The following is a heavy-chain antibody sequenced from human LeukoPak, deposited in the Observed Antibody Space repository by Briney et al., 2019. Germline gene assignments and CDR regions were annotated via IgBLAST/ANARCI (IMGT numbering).Heavy chain of an antibody. J-gene: IGHJ4*02. D-gene: IGHD2-15*01. V-gene: IGHV3-9*01. CDR1: GFTFDDYA. Sequence: GGSLRLSCAASGFTFDDYAMDWVRQAPGKGLEWVSGISWNSGSIGYADSVKGRFTISRDNAKNSLYLQMNSLRAEDTALYYCAKDLKGYCSGGSCYSFDYWGQGTLVTVSS. CDR3: AKDLKGYCSGGSCYSFDY. CDR2: ISWNSGSI.